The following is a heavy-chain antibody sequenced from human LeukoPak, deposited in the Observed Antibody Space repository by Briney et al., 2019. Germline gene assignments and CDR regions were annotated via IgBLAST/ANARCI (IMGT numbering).Heavy chain of an antibody. J-gene: IGHJ5*02. V-gene: IGHV3-23*01. CDR3: AKGAASALVDWFDP. Sequence: PGGSLRLSCAASGFIFSNYAMMWVRQAPGKGLEWVSSATGSGGGTFYADSVKGRFTISRDNSQNTLYLQMNSLGAEDTAVYYCAKGAASALVDWFDPWGQGTLVTVSS. CDR1: GFIFSNYA. D-gene: IGHD6-25*01. CDR2: ATGSGGGT.